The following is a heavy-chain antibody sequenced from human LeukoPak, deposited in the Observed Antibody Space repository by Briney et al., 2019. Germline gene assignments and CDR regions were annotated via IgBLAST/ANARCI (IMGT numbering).Heavy chain of an antibody. J-gene: IGHJ4*02. Sequence: GGSLRLSCAASGFTFSSYVMSWVRQAPGKGLEWVSVISASGGVTFYADSVKGRFTISRDNSKNTLYLQMNTLRAEDTAVYYCATAGRFLVRGVPFDYWGQGTLVTVSS. CDR2: ISASGGVT. V-gene: IGHV3-23*01. CDR1: GFTFSSYV. CDR3: ATAGRFLVRGVPFDY. D-gene: IGHD3-10*01.